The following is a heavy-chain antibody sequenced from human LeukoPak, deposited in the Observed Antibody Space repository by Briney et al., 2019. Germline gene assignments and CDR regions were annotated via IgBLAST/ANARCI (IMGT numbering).Heavy chain of an antibody. CDR1: GGSISSSSYY. Sequence: SETLSLTCTVSGGSISSSSYYWGWIRQPPGKGLEWTGSIYYSGSTYYNPYLNNRVTISVDTTKNQFCLKLSSVTAADPAVYYCARDSRQNVVVVPAAIPVSDKGPDYWGQGTLVTVSS. D-gene: IGHD2-2*02. V-gene: IGHV4-39*07. CDR2: IYYSGST. CDR3: ARDSRQNVVVVPAAIPVSDKGPDY. J-gene: IGHJ4*02.